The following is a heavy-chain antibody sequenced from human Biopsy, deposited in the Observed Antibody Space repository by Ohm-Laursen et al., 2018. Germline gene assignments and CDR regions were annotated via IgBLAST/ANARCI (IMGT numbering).Heavy chain of an antibody. CDR1: GYTFSMYA. V-gene: IGHV1-18*01. D-gene: IGHD3-3*01. CDR3: ARDRPSVSTYGVD. J-gene: IGHJ4*02. Sequence: SSVKVSCKASGYTFSMYAIIWVRQAPGQGLEWMGWSSAYNGKTNYAQKFQGRLTMTTDTSTSIAYMELRSLRSDDTAVYYCARDRPSVSTYGVDWGQGTLVTVSS. CDR2: SSAYNGKT.